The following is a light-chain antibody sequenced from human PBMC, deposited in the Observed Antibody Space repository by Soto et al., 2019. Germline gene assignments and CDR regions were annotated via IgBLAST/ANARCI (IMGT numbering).Light chain of an antibody. CDR3: ATGDTGLGTGEVV. J-gene: IGLJ2*01. CDR2: DNS. Sequence: QSVLTQPPSLSAAPGQKVTISCSGARSNIGKNFVSWYQHLPGTAPKLLIYDNSQRPSGIPDRFSGSKSGTSATLGITGLQTGEEADYYCATGDTGLGTGEVVFGGGTKVTVL. CDR1: RSNIGKNF. V-gene: IGLV1-51*01.